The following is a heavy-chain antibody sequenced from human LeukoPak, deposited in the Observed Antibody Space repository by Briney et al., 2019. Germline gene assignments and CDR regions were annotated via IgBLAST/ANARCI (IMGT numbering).Heavy chain of an antibody. V-gene: IGHV3-7*04. CDR1: GFPFSRYW. CDR2: IRQDGSEI. Sequence: GGSLRLSCAASGFPFSRYWMTWVRQAPGKGLEWVANIRQDGSEIHNVDSVKGRFTISRDNAKNSLYLQMNSLRVEDTAVYYCARDGPRAVGFGAFDIWGQGTMVTVSS. CDR3: ARDGPRAVGFGAFDI. D-gene: IGHD2-15*01. J-gene: IGHJ3*02.